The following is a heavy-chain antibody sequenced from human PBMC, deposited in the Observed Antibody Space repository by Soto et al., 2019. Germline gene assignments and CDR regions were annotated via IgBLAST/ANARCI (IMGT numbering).Heavy chain of an antibody. J-gene: IGHJ6*02. CDR3: AQKGHYSLAV. V-gene: IGHV4-4*01. Sequence: LSLTCAVSGGSVGSDNWWNWVRQTPGKGLEWIGEIHRTGSTNYNPSLKSRVTISVDKSKNQFSLSLNSVTAADTAFYFCAQKGHYSLAVWGQGTTVTVSS. CDR1: GGSVGSDNW. CDR2: IHRTGST.